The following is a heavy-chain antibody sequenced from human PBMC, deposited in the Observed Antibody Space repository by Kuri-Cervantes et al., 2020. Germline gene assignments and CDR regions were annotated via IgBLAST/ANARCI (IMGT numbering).Heavy chain of an antibody. V-gene: IGHV3-7*01. CDR3: AKDNSRIQLDYYYYYMDV. J-gene: IGHJ6*03. Sequence: GGSLRLSRAASGFSFSDSWMGRVRQAPGRGLEWVANMNQDGSDKYYGDSVKGRCTISRDNSKNTLYLQMNSLRAEDTAVYYCAKDNSRIQLDYYYYYMDVWGKGTTVTVSS. CDR1: GFSFSDSW. D-gene: IGHD5-18*01. CDR2: MNQDGSDK.